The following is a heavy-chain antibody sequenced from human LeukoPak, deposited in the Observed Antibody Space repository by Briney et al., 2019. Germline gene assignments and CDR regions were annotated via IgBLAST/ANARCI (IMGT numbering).Heavy chain of an antibody. D-gene: IGHD3-9*01. V-gene: IGHV4-59*12. J-gene: IGHJ4*02. CDR2: IYYSGST. CDR3: ARSGSLLRYFDWLPTYYFDY. Sequence: SETLSLTCTVSGGSISSYYWSWIRQPPGKGLEWIGYIYYSGSTNYNPSLKSRVTISVDTSKNQFSLKLSSVTAADTAVYYCARSGSLLRYFDWLPTYYFDYWGQGTLVTVSS. CDR1: GGSISSYY.